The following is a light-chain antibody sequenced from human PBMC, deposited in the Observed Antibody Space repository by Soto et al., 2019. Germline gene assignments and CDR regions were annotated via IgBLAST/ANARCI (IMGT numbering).Light chain of an antibody. CDR1: QSVSSN. CDR2: GAS. J-gene: IGKJ1*01. V-gene: IGKV3-15*01. Sequence: EIVMTQSPATLSVSPGERATLSCRASQSVSSNLAWYQQKPGQAPRLLISGASTRATGVSARFSGSGSETEFTLTISSLQSEDFALYYCQQYNNWWTFGQGTKVEIK. CDR3: QQYNNWWT.